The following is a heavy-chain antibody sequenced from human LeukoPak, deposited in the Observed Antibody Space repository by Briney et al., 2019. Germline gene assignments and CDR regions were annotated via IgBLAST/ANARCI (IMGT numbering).Heavy chain of an antibody. CDR3: AKGFGSSGRYYFDY. CDR2: ISGSGGST. CDR1: GFXFTSYA. D-gene: IGHD6-19*01. V-gene: IGHV3-23*01. Sequence: GGSLRLSCAASGFXFTSYALSWVRQAPGKGLEWVSAISGSGGSTYYADSAKGRFTVSRDNSKNTLYLQMNSLRAEHSALYYCAKGFGSSGRYYFDYWGQGTLVTVSA. J-gene: IGHJ4*02.